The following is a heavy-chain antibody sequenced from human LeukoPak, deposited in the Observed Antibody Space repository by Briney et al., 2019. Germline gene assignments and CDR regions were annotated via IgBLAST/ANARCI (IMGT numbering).Heavy chain of an antibody. V-gene: IGHV3-7*01. D-gene: IGHD3-22*01. CDR1: GCTFSYYW. CDR2: IRGDGSRR. J-gene: IGHJ3*02. CDR3: ARDGNYFNSYYSDVFDI. Sequence: GGSLRLSCVASGCTFSYYWMTWVRQAPGKGLEWVANIRGDGSRRYYVDSAKGRFTISRDNAKNSLYLQLNSLRADDTALHYCARDGNYFNSYYSDVFDIWGPGTMVTVSP.